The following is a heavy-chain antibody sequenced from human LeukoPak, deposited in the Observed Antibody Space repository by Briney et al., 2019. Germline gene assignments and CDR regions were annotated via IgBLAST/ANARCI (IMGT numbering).Heavy chain of an antibody. CDR2: INHSGST. CDR3: ARLLGVIRGFRYMDV. CDR1: GGSFSNYY. D-gene: IGHD3-10*01. Sequence: PSETLSLTCGVYGGSFSNYYWSCIRQSPGKGLEWIGEINHSGSTNYNPSLKSRVTMSVDTSKNQFSLKLSSVTAADTAVYYCARLLGVIRGFRYMDVWGKGTTVTISS. J-gene: IGHJ6*03. V-gene: IGHV4-34*01.